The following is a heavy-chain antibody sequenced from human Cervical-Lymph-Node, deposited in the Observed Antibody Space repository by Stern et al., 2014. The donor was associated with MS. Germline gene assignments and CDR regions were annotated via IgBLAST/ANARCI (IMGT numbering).Heavy chain of an antibody. J-gene: IGHJ4*02. V-gene: IGHV5-51*01. Sequence: EVQLVESGAEVKKPGESLKISCKGSAYTFTSYWIGWVRQMPGKGLEWMGIIYPGDSDTRYSPSFQGQVTISADKSISTAYLQWSSLKASDTAMYYCATTPIYYGSGSYYPSYFDYWGQGILVTVSS. CDR3: ATTPIYYGSGSYYPSYFDY. CDR2: IYPGDSDT. CDR1: AYTFTSYW. D-gene: IGHD3-10*01.